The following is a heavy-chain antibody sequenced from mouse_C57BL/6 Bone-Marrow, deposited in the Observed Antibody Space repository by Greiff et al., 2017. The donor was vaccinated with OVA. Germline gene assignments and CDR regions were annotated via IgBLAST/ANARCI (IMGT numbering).Heavy chain of an antibody. J-gene: IGHJ3*01. V-gene: IGHV14-4*01. CDR2: IDPENGDT. CDR3: TFIYYGYDGFAY. Sequence: EVKVEESGAELVRPGASVKLSCTASGFNIKDDYMHWVKQRPEQGLEWIGWIDPENGDTEYASKFQGKATITADTSSNTAYLQLSSLTSEDTAVYYCTFIYYGYDGFAYWGQGTLVTVSA. CDR1: GFNIKDDY. D-gene: IGHD2-2*01.